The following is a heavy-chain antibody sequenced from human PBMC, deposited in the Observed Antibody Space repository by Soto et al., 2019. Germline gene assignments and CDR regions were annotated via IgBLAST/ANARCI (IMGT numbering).Heavy chain of an antibody. CDR1: GGSISSSSYY. D-gene: IGHD3-10*01. CDR3: ARAHTPHRGVISGYFDY. V-gene: IGHV4-39*07. CDR2: IYYSGST. J-gene: IGHJ4*02. Sequence: SETLSLTCTVSGGSISSSSYYWGWIRQPPGKGLEWIGSIYYSGSTYYNPSLKSRVTISVDTSKNQFSLKLSSATAADTAVYYGARAHTPHRGVISGYFDYWGQGTLVTVSS.